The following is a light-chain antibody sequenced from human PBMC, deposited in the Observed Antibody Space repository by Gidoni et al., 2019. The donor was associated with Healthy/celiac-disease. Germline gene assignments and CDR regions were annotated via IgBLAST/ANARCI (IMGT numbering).Light chain of an antibody. CDR3: LLSYSGAWV. Sequence: QAVVTQEPSLTVSPGGTVTLTGGSSTGAVTSGHYPYWFQQKPGHAPRTLIYDTSNKHSWTPARFSGSLLGGKAALTLSGAQPEDEAEYYCLLSYSGAWVFGGGTKLTVL. CDR2: DTS. J-gene: IGLJ3*02. CDR1: TGAVTSGHY. V-gene: IGLV7-46*01.